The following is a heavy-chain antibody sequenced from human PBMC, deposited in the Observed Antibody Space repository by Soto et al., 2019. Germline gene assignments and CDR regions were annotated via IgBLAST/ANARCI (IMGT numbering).Heavy chain of an antibody. CDR3: AKRGVYKPDY. Sequence: PGGSLRLSCSASGFTFASYTMNWVRQAPGKGLECVSSISGSGGNTYYADSVKGRFTISRDNSKNTLYLQMTSLRVDDTAVYYCAKRGVYKPDYWGQGTRVTVS. V-gene: IGHV3-23*01. J-gene: IGHJ4*02. CDR1: GFTFASYT. CDR2: ISGSGGNT. D-gene: IGHD1-1*01.